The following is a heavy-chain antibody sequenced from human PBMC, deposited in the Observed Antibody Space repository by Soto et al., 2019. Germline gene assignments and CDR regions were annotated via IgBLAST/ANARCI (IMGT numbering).Heavy chain of an antibody. CDR3: TSPPRYSSSWYPDAFDI. Sequence: PGGSLRLSCTASGFTFGDYAMSWVRQAPGKGLEWVGFIRSKAYGGTTEYAASVKGRFTISRDDSKSIAYLQMNSLKTEDTAVYYCTSPPRYSSSWYPDAFDIWGQGTMVTVSS. V-gene: IGHV3-49*04. CDR1: GFTFGDYA. J-gene: IGHJ3*02. D-gene: IGHD6-13*01. CDR2: IRSKAYGGTT.